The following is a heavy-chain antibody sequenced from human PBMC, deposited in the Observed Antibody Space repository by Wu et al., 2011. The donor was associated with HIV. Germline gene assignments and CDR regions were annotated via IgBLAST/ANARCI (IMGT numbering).Heavy chain of an antibody. Sequence: VQLVQSGAEVKXPGESLKISCKGSGYSFTSYWIGWVRQMPGKGLEWMGIIYPGDSDTRYSPSFQGQVTISADRSISTAYLQWNSLKASDTAMYYCARQGYGGTILYYVDYWGQGTLVTVSS. V-gene: IGHV5-51*01. D-gene: IGHD4-23*01. CDR1: GYSFTSYW. CDR2: IYPGDSDT. J-gene: IGHJ4*02. CDR3: ARQGYGGTILYYVDY.